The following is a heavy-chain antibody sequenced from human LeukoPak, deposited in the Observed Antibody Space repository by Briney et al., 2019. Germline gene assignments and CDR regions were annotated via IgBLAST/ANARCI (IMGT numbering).Heavy chain of an antibody. CDR2: ISGSGGST. V-gene: IGHV3-23*01. CDR3: ARVTVGTTNRFDY. D-gene: IGHD1-26*01. CDR1: AFTSSSYA. Sequence: GGSLRLSCAASAFTSSSYAMSWVRQAPGKGLEWVSAISGSGGSTYYADSVKGRFTISRDNSKNTLYLQMNSLRAEDTAIYYCARVTVGTTNRFDYWGRGTLVTVSS. J-gene: IGHJ4*02.